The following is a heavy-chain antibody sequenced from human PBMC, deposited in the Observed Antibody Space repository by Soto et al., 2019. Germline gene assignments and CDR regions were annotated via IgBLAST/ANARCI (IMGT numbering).Heavy chain of an antibody. CDR3: ARDFNSCGYLTDWFDP. V-gene: IGHV1-3*01. CDR2: INAGNGNT. J-gene: IGHJ5*02. CDR1: GYTFTSYA. D-gene: IGHD5-18*01. Sequence: QVQLVQSGAEVKKPGASVKVSCKASGYTFTSYAMHWVRQAPGQRLEWMGWINAGNGNTKYSQKFQGRVTITRDTSVSTAYMELSSLRSEDTAVYYCARDFNSCGYLTDWFDPWGQGTLVTVSS.